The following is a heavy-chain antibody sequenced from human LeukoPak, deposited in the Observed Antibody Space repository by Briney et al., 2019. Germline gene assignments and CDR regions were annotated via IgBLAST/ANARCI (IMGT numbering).Heavy chain of an antibody. D-gene: IGHD2-2*01. CDR3: ARASRSKYYYYYCYMDV. CDR2: INHSGST. Sequence: SETLSLTCAVYGGSFSGYYWSWIRQPPGKGLEWIGEINHSGSTNYNPSLKSRVTISVDTSKNQFSLKLSSVTAADTAVYYCARASRSKYYYYYCYMDVWGKGTTVTVSS. CDR1: GGSFSGYY. J-gene: IGHJ6*03. V-gene: IGHV4-34*01.